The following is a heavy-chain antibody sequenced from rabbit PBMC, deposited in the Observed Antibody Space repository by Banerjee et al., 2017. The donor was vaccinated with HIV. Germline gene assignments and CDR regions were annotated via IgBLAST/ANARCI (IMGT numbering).Heavy chain of an antibody. D-gene: IGHD4-1*01. CDR2: INTSSGNT. CDR1: GSDISRYS. Sequence: QSLEESGGDLVKPGASLTLTCTASGSDISRYSMGWVRQAPGRGLEWIACINTSSGNTVYASWAKGRFTISKTSSTTVTLQMTSLTAADTATYLCARDLAGVIGWNFNLWGQGTLVTVS. J-gene: IGHJ4*01. V-gene: IGHV1S40*01. CDR3: ARDLAGVIGWNFNL.